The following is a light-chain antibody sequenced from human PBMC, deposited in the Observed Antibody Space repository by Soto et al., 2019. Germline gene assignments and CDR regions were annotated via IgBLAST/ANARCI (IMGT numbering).Light chain of an antibody. J-gene: IGKJ1*01. Sequence: EIVMTQSPAPLSVSPGERANLSCRDSQSVSSNLAGYQRKPGQDPRLLIYGASTRATGIPARFSGSGSGTEFTLTISSLQSEDFAVYYCQQYNNWPPWTFGQGTKVEIK. CDR2: GAS. CDR1: QSVSSN. V-gene: IGKV3-15*01. CDR3: QQYNNWPPWT.